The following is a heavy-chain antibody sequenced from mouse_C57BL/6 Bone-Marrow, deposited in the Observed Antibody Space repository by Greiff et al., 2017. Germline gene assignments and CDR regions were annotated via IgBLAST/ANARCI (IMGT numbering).Heavy chain of an antibody. Sequence: VQVVESGPELVKPGASVKISCKASGYAFSSSWMNWVKQRPGKGLEWIGRIYPGDGDTNYNGKFKGKATLTADKSSSTAYMQLSSLTSEDSAVYFCARSGAITTVDWYFDVWGTGTTVTVSS. J-gene: IGHJ1*03. CDR2: IYPGDGDT. V-gene: IGHV1-82*01. D-gene: IGHD1-1*01. CDR1: GYAFSSSW. CDR3: ARSGAITTVDWYFDV.